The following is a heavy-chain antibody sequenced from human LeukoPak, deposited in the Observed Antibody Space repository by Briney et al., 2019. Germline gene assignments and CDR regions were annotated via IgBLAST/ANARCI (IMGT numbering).Heavy chain of an antibody. V-gene: IGHV3-21*01. D-gene: IGHD3-22*01. CDR2: ISSSSSYI. J-gene: IGHJ2*01. CDR3: AGLYYDSSGYYSNRYFDL. Sequence: GGSLRLSCAASGFTFSSYEMNWVRQAPGKGLEWVSSISSSSSYIYYADSVKGRFTISRDNAKNSLYLQMNSLRAEDTAVYYCAGLYYDSSGYYSNRYFDLWGRGTLVTVSS. CDR1: GFTFSSYE.